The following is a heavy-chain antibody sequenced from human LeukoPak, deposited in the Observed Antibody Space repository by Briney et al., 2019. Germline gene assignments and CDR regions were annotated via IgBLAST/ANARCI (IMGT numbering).Heavy chain of an antibody. V-gene: IGHV3-15*01. D-gene: IGHD2-15*01. Sequence: GGSLRLSCAVSGVPFNNAWMSWVRQAPGKGLEWVGRIKGKSAGGTTDYAAPVKGRFTILKDDSDNTLYLQMNSLTTEDTAVYYCTWLYSDAFNIWGQGTMVTVSS. CDR1: GVPFNNAW. J-gene: IGHJ3*02. CDR3: TWLYSDAFNI. CDR2: IKGKSAGGTT.